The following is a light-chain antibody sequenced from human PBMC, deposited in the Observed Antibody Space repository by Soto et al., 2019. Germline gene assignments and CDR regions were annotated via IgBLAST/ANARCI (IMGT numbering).Light chain of an antibody. V-gene: IGLV2-23*01. CDR3: CSYAGSSTYVV. J-gene: IGLJ2*01. CDR2: EGS. CDR1: SSDVGSYNL. Sequence: QSALTQPASVSGSPGQSITISCTGTSSDVGSYNLVSWYQQHPGKAPKLMIYEGSKRPSGVSNRFSGSKSGNTASVTISGLQAEDEADYYCCSYAGSSTYVVCGGGTKLTVL.